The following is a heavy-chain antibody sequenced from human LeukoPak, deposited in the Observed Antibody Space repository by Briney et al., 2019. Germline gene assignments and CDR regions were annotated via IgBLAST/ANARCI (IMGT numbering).Heavy chain of an antibody. CDR2: INPSHGST. J-gene: IGHJ4*02. CDR3: AKGTSGSYFDY. Sequence: ASVKVSCKASGYTFTSYYIHWVRQAPGQGLEWMGIINPSHGSTTYAQKFQGRVTMTRDTSTSTVYMELSGLRSEDTAVYYCAKGTSGSYFDYWGQGTLVTVSS. CDR1: GYTFTSYY. D-gene: IGHD1-26*01. V-gene: IGHV1-46*01.